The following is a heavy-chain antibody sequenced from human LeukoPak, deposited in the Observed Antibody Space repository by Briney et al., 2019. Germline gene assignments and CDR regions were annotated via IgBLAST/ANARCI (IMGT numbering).Heavy chain of an antibody. CDR3: ARLPHYYGSGSFYGMDV. D-gene: IGHD3-10*01. CDR2: IYYSGST. J-gene: IGHJ6*02. CDR1: GGSISSYY. Sequence: SETLSLTCTVSGGSISSYYWSWIRQPPGKGLEWIGYIYYSGSTNYNPSLKSRVTISVDTSKSQFSLKLSSVTAADTAVYYCARLPHYYGSGSFYGMDVWGQGTTVTVSS. V-gene: IGHV4-59*08.